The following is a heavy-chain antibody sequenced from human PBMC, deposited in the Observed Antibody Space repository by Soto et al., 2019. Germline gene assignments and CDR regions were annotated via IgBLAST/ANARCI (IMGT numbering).Heavy chain of an antibody. Sequence: SETLSLTCTVSGASIRSTDYYWSWIRQAPGKGLEWIGYVYYTGSTYYNPSLMSRLTISVDTSKNQFSLKLTSVTAAETAVYYCVRTAREGAVAPQWFDRWGQGTQVTVSS. D-gene: IGHD2-21*02. CDR3: VRTAREGAVAPQWFDR. CDR2: VYYTGST. V-gene: IGHV4-30-4*01. CDR1: GASIRSTDYY. J-gene: IGHJ5*02.